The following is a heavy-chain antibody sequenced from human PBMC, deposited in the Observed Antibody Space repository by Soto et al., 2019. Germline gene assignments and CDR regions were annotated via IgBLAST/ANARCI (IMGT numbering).Heavy chain of an antibody. CDR3: ARVFTMVRVVFGY. J-gene: IGHJ4*02. CDR2: MNPNSGNT. Sequence: ASVKVSCKASGYTFTSYYINWLRQATGRGLEWMGWMNPNSGNTGYAQKFQGRVTMTRNTSISTAYMELSSLRSEDTAVYYCARVFTMVRVVFGYWGQGPLVTVTS. CDR1: GYTFTSYY. D-gene: IGHD3-10*01. V-gene: IGHV1-8*01.